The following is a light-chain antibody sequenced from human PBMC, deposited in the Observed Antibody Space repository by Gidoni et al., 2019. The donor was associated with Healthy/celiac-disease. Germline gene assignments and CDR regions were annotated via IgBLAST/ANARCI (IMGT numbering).Light chain of an antibody. CDR2: AAS. V-gene: IGKV1-39*01. J-gene: IGKJ1*01. CDR1: QSISSY. Sequence: DIHITQSPSSLSASVGDRVTIPRRASQSISSYLNWYQQTPGKAPKLLIYAASSLQSGVPSRCSGSGSGTDFTLTISSQQPEDFATYYCQQSYRTPRTFGQGTKVEIK. CDR3: QQSYRTPRT.